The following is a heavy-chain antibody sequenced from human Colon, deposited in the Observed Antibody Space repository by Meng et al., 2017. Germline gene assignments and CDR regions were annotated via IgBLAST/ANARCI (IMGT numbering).Heavy chain of an antibody. Sequence: EPVGRCGPGMRKPVGTLSLTCAVSGGSNSCNFWWTWVRQPPGKGLEWIGEINHSGSTSYVPSLKSRITISVDKSNNLLSLKLNSVTAADTAMYYCARRNTRNSGGGNNYWGQGTLVTVSS. J-gene: IGHJ4*02. D-gene: IGHD3-10*01. CDR2: INHSGST. V-gene: IGHV4-4*02. CDR3: ARRNTRNSGGGNNY. CDR1: GGSNSCNFW.